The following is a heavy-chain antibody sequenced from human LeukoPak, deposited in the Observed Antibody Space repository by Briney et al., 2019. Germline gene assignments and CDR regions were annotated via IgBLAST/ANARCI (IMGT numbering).Heavy chain of an antibody. CDR2: IYYSGST. CDR3: ASYDSSGYLDY. V-gene: IGHV4-59*01. Sequence: SETLSLTCTVSGGSISSYYWSWIRQPPGKGLEWIGYIYYSGSTNYNPSLKSRVTISVDTSKNQFSLKLSSVTAADTAVHYCASYDSSGYLDYWGQGTLVTVSS. D-gene: IGHD3-22*01. CDR1: GGSISSYY. J-gene: IGHJ4*02.